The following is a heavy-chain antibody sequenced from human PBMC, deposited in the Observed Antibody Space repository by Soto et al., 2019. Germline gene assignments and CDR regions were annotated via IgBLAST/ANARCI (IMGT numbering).Heavy chain of an antibody. D-gene: IGHD3-22*01. Sequence: GGSLRLSCAASGFTFSSYAMSWVRQAPGKGLEWVSAISGSGGSTYYADSVKGRFTISRDNSKNTLYLQMNSLRAEDTAVYYCAKDTLYWPRYYYDSSGYYPSYFDYWGQGTLVTVSS. V-gene: IGHV3-23*01. CDR3: AKDTLYWPRYYYDSSGYYPSYFDY. CDR1: GFTFSSYA. CDR2: ISGSGGST. J-gene: IGHJ4*02.